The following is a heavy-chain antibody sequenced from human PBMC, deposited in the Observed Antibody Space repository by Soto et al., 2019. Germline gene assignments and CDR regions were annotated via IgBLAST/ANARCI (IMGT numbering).Heavy chain of an antibody. V-gene: IGHV3-30-3*01. D-gene: IGHD1-26*01. CDR2: ISYDGSNK. J-gene: IGHJ3*02. CDR1: GFTFSSYA. CDR3: ARDRAVGATYAFDI. Sequence: ESGGGVVQPGRSLRLSCAASGFTFSSYAMHWVRQAPGKGLEWVAVISYDGSNKYYADSVKGRFTISRDNSKNTLYLQMNSLRAEDTAVYYCARDRAVGATYAFDIWGQGTMVTVSS.